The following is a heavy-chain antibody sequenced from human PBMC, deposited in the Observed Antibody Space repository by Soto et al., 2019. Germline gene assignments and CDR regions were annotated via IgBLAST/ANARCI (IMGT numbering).Heavy chain of an antibody. CDR2: INSDGSST. D-gene: IGHD5-12*01. CDR1: GFTFSSYW. CDR3: PRDRGGYDWDDAFDI. J-gene: IGHJ3*02. Sequence: EVQLVESGGGLVQPGGSLRLSCAASGFTFSSYWMHWVRQAPGKGLVWVSRINSDGSSTSYADSVKGRFTISRDNAKNTLYLQMNSLRAEDTAVYYCPRDRGGYDWDDAFDIWGQGTMVTVSS. V-gene: IGHV3-74*01.